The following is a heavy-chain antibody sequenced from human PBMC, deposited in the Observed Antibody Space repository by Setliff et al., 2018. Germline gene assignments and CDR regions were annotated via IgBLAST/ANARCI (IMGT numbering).Heavy chain of an antibody. D-gene: IGHD3-22*01. CDR2: AYYSGTT. CDR3: ARDSALHSYHYDSSGYLDY. Sequence: PSETLSLTCTVSGGSISTYYWSWIRQTPVKGLEWIGYAYYSGTTNYNPLFKSRVTISVDRPKNQFSLKLSTVTAADTGVYYCARDSALHSYHYDSSGYLDYWGQGALVTVSS. CDR1: GGSISTYY. J-gene: IGHJ4*02. V-gene: IGHV4-59*01.